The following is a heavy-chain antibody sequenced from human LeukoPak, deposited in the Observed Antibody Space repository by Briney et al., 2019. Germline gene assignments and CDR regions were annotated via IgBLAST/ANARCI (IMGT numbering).Heavy chain of an antibody. J-gene: IGHJ4*02. CDR1: GGSISSSSYY. V-gene: IGHV4-39*07. CDR3: AREEYSSDWYGHDS. D-gene: IGHD6-13*01. CDR2: IYYTGTT. Sequence: SETLSLTCTVSGGSISSSSYYWGWIRQPPGKGLEWIGSIYYTGTTFDNPSLQSRVTLSVDTSKNHFSLRLTSVTAADTAFYYCAREEYSSDWYGHDSWGQGTLVTVSS.